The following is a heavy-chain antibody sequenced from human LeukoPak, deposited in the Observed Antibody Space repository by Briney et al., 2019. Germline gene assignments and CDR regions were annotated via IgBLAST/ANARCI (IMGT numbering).Heavy chain of an antibody. CDR2: ISYDGSNK. J-gene: IGHJ4*02. V-gene: IGHV3-30-3*01. CDR3: ARDTSLFGYSYGLNYFDY. Sequence: GGSLRLSCAASGFTFSSYAMPWVRQAPGKGLEWVAVISYDGSNKYYADSVKGRFTISRDNSKNTLYLQMNSLRAEDTAVYYCARDTSLFGYSYGLNYFDYWGQGTLVTVSS. D-gene: IGHD5-18*01. CDR1: GFTFSSYA.